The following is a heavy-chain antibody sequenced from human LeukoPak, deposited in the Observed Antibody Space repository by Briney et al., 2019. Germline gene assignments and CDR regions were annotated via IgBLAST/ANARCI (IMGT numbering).Heavy chain of an antibody. D-gene: IGHD3-10*01. CDR2: ISGSGGST. V-gene: IGHV3-23*01. Sequence: GGSLSLSCAASGFTFSSYAMSWVRQAPGKGLELLSAISGSGGSTFYADSVKGRFTISRDNSKNRMYLQMSSLRAEDTAVYYCAKDRPTYYYGSGRYYSGKYNWFDPWGQGTLVTVSS. CDR1: GFTFSSYA. CDR3: AKDRPTYYYGSGRYYSGKYNWFDP. J-gene: IGHJ5*02.